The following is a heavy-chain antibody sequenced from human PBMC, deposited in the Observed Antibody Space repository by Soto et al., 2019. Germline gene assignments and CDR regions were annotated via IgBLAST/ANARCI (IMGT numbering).Heavy chain of an antibody. J-gene: IGHJ4*02. CDR1: GGSISSSSYY. V-gene: IGHV4-39*01. CDR2: IYYSGST. CDR3: AVLPDYYDSSGYLFDY. Sequence: SETLSLTCTVSGGSISSSSYYWGWIRQPPGKGLEWIGSIYYSGSTYYNPSLKSRVTISVDTSKNQFSLKLSSVTAADTAVFYCAVLPDYYDSSGYLFDYWGQGTLVTVSS. D-gene: IGHD3-22*01.